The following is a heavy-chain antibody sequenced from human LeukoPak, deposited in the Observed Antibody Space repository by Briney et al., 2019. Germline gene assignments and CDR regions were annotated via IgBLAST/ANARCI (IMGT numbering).Heavy chain of an antibody. CDR2: IYTSGST. CDR3: ARGVPSDYYYYYYMDV. Sequence: SVTLSLTRTLAGRSVGSGCYYWSWLRQPAGKALERIGGIYTSGSTNYNPSLKSRVTMSVDTSKNQFSLKLSSVPAADTAVYYCARGVPSDYYYYYYMDVWGKGTTVTVSS. V-gene: IGHV4-61*10. CDR1: GRSVGSGCYY. J-gene: IGHJ6*03. D-gene: IGHD1-1*01.